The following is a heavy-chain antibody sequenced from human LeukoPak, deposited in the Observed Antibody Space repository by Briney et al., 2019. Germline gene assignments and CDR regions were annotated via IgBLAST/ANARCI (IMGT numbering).Heavy chain of an antibody. J-gene: IGHJ4*02. CDR3: AREMATIHFDY. D-gene: IGHD5-24*01. Sequence: SETLSLTCTVSGGSISSYYWSWIRQPPGKGLEWIGYIYYSGSTNYNPSLKSRVTISVDTSKNQFSLKLSSVTAADTAVYYCAREMATIHFDYWGQGTLVTVSS. CDR2: IYYSGST. V-gene: IGHV4-59*01. CDR1: GGSISSYY.